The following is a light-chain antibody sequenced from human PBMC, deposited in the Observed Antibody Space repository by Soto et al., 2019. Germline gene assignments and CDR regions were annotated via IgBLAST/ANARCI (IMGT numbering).Light chain of an antibody. CDR2: GNT. V-gene: IGLV1-40*01. CDR3: LSLDRSLSGV. Sequence: QSVLTQPPSVSGAPGQRVTISCTGSSSNIGAGYDVHWYQQLPGRAPKLLIYGNTNRPSGVPDRFSGSKSGTSASLAITGLQAEEEADYYCLSLDRSLSGVCGGGTKLTVL. J-gene: IGLJ2*01. CDR1: SSNIGAGYD.